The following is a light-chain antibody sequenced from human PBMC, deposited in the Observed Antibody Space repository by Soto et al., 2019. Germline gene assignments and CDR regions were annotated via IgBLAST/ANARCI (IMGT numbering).Light chain of an antibody. CDR2: DAS. V-gene: IGKV1-5*01. CDR3: LQYSSHSWT. Sequence: IQMTQSPSTLSASVGDRVTITCRASQSISSWLAWYQQKPGKAPKLLIFDASSLKSGVPSRFSGSGSGTEFTLTISRLQPDDVATYYCLQYSSHSWTFGQGTKVDIK. J-gene: IGKJ1*01. CDR1: QSISSW.